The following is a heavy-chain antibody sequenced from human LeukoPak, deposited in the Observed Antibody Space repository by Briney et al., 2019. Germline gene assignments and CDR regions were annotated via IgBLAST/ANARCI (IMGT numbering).Heavy chain of an antibody. CDR2: IIPIFGTA. CDR3: ARDYDSSGYSQDAFDI. J-gene: IGHJ3*02. CDR1: GGTFSCYA. V-gene: IGHV1-69*05. Sequence: SVKVSCKASGGTFSCYAISWVRQAPGQGLEWMGGIIPIFGTANYAQKFQGRVTITTDESTSTAYMELSSLRSEDTAVYYCARDYDSSGYSQDAFDIWGQGTMVTVSS. D-gene: IGHD3-22*01.